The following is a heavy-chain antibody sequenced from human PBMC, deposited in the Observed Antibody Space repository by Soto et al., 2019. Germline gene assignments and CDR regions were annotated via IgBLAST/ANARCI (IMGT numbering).Heavy chain of an antibody. Sequence: QLQLQESGPGLVKPSETLSLTCTVSGGSISSSSYYWGWIRQPPGKGLEWIGSIYYSGSTYYNPSLKSRVTISVDTSKNQFSLKLSSVTAADTAVYYCATLEGDCYSCSGSQPIDYWGQGTLVTVSS. CDR2: IYYSGST. CDR3: ATLEGDCYSCSGSQPIDY. V-gene: IGHV4-39*01. J-gene: IGHJ4*02. D-gene: IGHD2-21*02. CDR1: GGSISSSSYY.